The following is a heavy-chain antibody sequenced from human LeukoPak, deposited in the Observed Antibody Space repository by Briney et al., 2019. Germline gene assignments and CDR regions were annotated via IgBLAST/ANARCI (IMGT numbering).Heavy chain of an antibody. V-gene: IGHV4-59*01. J-gene: IGHJ4*02. CDR1: GGSISSYY. D-gene: IGHD3-10*01. CDR3: AREASRAGTYYFDY. CDR2: IYYSGST. Sequence: SETLSLTCTVSGGSISSYYWRWIRQPPGKGLEWIGYIYYSGSTNYNPSLKSRVTISVDTSKNQFSLKLRSVTAADTAVYFCAREASRAGTYYFDYWGQGTLLTVSS.